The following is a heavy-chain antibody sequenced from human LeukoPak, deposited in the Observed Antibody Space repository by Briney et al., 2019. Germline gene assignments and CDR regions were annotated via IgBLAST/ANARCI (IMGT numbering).Heavy chain of an antibody. CDR3: AKFFSGVGATDTFNI. CDR1: GFTFSNYG. D-gene: IGHD1-26*01. CDR2: ISYDGSNK. J-gene: IGHJ3*02. Sequence: GGSLRLSCAASGFTFSNYGMHWVRQAPGKGLEWVAVISYDGSNKYYADSVKGRFTISRDNSKNTLYLQMNSLRAEDTAVYYCAKFFSGVGATDTFNIWGQGTMVTVSS. V-gene: IGHV3-30*18.